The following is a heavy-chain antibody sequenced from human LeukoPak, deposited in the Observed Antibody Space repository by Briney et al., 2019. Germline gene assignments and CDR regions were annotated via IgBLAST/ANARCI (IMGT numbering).Heavy chain of an antibody. CDR2: ISSSSSTI. D-gene: IGHD6-13*01. V-gene: IGHV3-48*02. CDR3: ARVEQKPRAVCGMDV. J-gene: IGHJ6*02. CDR1: GFTVSSNY. Sequence: GGSLRLSCAASGFTVSSNYMSWVRQAPGKGLEWVAHISSSSSTIYYADSVKGRFTISRDNAKTSLYLQMNSLRDEDTAMYYCARVEQKPRAVCGMDVWGQGTTVTVSS.